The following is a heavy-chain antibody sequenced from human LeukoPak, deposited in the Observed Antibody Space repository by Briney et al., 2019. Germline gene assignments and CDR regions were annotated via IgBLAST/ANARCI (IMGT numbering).Heavy chain of an antibody. V-gene: IGHV4-39*01. J-gene: IGHJ4*02. CDR2: LFYSGTT. Sequence: ASETLSLTCIVSGGSISTFSYYWGWIRQPPGKGLEWIGSLFYSGTTYYNPSLKSRVTISIDMSKNQFSLKLSSVTAADAAVYYCASSQWMAQFDYWGQGTLITVSS. CDR1: GGSISTFSYY. D-gene: IGHD6-19*01. CDR3: ASSQWMAQFDY.